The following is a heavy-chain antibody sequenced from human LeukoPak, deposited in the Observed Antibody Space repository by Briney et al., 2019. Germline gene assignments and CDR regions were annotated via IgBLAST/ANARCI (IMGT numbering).Heavy chain of an antibody. V-gene: IGHV3-23*01. Sequence: GGSLRLSCAASEFTLRNYAMSWVRQAPGKGLEWASAISGSGYITYYADSVKGRFTISRDNSKNTLYLQMNSLRAEDTAVYYCTKGSGDFGLGYFHYWGQGTLVTVSS. CDR2: ISGSGYIT. J-gene: IGHJ4*02. CDR3: TKGSGDFGLGYFHY. CDR1: EFTLRNYA. D-gene: IGHD4-17*01.